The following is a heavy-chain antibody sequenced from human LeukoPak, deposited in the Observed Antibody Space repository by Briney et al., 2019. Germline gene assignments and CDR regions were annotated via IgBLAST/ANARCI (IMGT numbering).Heavy chain of an antibody. CDR3: AKVVGPLHPPGLCFDY. Sequence: GGSLRLSCAASGFTFSSYAMSWVRQAPGKWLEWVSAISGSGGSTYYADSVKGRFTISRDNSNNTLYLQMNSLRAEDTAVYYCAKVVGPLHPPGLCFDYWGQGTLVTVSS. J-gene: IGHJ4*02. CDR1: GFTFSSYA. D-gene: IGHD1-26*01. CDR2: ISGSGGST. V-gene: IGHV3-23*01.